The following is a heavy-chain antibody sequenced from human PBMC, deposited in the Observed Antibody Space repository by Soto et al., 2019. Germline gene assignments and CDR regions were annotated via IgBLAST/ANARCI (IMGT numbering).Heavy chain of an antibody. J-gene: IGHJ6*02. V-gene: IGHV6-1*01. Sequence: SQTLSLTCAISGDSVSSNSAAWNWIRQSPSRGLEWLGRTCYRSKWYNDYAVSVKSRITINPDTSKNQFSLQLNSVTPEDTAVYYCARVETAGIAAAGSPDYYYYYGMDVWGQGTTVTVSS. CDR3: ARVETAGIAAAGSPDYYYYYGMDV. CDR1: GDSVSSNSAA. D-gene: IGHD6-13*01. CDR2: TCYRSKWYN.